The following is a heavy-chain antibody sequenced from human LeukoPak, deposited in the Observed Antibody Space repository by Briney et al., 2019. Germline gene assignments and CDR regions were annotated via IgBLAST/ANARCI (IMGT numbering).Heavy chain of an antibody. D-gene: IGHD3-22*01. CDR2: ISGSSSSI. J-gene: IGHJ4*02. CDR1: GFTFSSYS. Sequence: GGSLRLSCAASGFTFSSYSMNWVRQAPGKGLEWVAYISGSSSSIYYADSVKGRFTISRDNAKNSLYLQMNSLRAEDTAVYYCARDPRYYYDSSGYYPLWGQGTLVTVSS. V-gene: IGHV3-48*01. CDR3: ARDPRYYYDSSGYYPL.